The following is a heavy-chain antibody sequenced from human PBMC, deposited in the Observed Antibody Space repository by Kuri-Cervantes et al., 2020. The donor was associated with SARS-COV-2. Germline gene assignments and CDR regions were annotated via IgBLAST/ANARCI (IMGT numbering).Heavy chain of an antibody. CDR3: ARGGLTPHYYYGMDV. D-gene: IGHD1-14*01. CDR1: GGSISSYY. V-gene: IGHV4-59*08. J-gene: IGHJ6*02. CDR2: IYYSGST. Sequence: GSLRLSCTVSGGSISSYYWSWIRQPPGKGLEWIGYIYYSGSTNYNPSLKSRVTISVDTSKNQFSLKLSSVTAADTAVYYCARGGLTPHYYYGMDVWGQGTTVTVSS.